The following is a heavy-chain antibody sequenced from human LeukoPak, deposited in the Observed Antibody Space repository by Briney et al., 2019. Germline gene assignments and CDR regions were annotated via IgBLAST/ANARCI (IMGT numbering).Heavy chain of an antibody. CDR3: ARSYGSGSYFDY. J-gene: IGHJ4*02. V-gene: IGHV4-39*07. CDR2: IYYSGST. D-gene: IGHD3-10*01. CDR1: GGSISSSYYY. Sequence: PSETLSLTCTVSGGSISSSYYYWGWIRQPPGTGLEWIGSIYYSGSTYYNPSLKSRVTISVDTSKNQFSLKLSSVTAADTAVYYCARSYGSGSYFDYWGQGTLVTVSS.